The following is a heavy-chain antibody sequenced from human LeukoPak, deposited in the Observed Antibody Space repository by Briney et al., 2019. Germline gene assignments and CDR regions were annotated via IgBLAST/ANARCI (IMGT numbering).Heavy chain of an antibody. CDR3: ARLLDNDSSGDPDTFDM. J-gene: IGHJ3*02. D-gene: IGHD3-22*01. Sequence: PSETLSLTCSVSGGSISRHFWSWVRQPPGKGLDWIAFIHYSGTTKYNPSLQSRVTISIDTSENNFSLKLTSVTAADTAVYYCARLLDNDSSGDPDTFDMWGQGTVVSVSS. CDR1: GGSISRHF. CDR2: IHYSGTT. V-gene: IGHV4-59*11.